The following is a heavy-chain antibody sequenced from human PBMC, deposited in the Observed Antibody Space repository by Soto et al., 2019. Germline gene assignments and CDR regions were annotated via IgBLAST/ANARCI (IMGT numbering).Heavy chain of an antibody. CDR2: INHSGST. CDR3: ARHSTSCYFCYYYYGMDV. J-gene: IGHJ6*02. V-gene: IGHV4-34*01. D-gene: IGHD2-2*01. CDR1: GGSFSGYY. Sequence: SETLSLTCAVYGGSFSGYYWSWVRQPPGKGLEWIGEINHSGSTNYNPSLKSRVTISVDTSKNQFSLKLSSVTAADTAVYYCARHSTSCYFCYYYYGMDVWGQGTTVTVSS.